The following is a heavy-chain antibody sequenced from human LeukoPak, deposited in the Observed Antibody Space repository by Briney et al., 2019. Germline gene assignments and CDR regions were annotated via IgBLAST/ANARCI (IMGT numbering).Heavy chain of an antibody. CDR3: ARGLAIAAALGY. D-gene: IGHD6-13*01. CDR1: GYTFTSYD. J-gene: IGHJ4*02. V-gene: IGHV1-8*01. Sequence: ASVKVSCKASGYTFTSYDINWVRQATGQGLEWMGWMNPNSGNTGYAQKFQGRVTMTRDTSISTAYMELSRLRSDDTAVYYCARGLAIAAALGYWGQGTLVTVSS. CDR2: MNPNSGNT.